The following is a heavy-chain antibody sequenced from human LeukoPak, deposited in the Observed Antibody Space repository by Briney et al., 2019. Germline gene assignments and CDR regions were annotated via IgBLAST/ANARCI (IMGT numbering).Heavy chain of an antibody. J-gene: IGHJ4*02. V-gene: IGHV3-23*01. CDR3: AKQLGYCSDGSCYFPY. CDR1: GFTFSSSA. D-gene: IGHD2-15*01. CDR2: ISNNGGYT. Sequence: PGGSLRLSRAASGFTFSSSAMSWVRQAPGNGLEWVSAISNNGGYTYYADSVQGRFTISRDNSKSTLCLQMNSLRAEDTAVYYCAKQLGYCSDGSCYFPYWGQGTLVTVSS.